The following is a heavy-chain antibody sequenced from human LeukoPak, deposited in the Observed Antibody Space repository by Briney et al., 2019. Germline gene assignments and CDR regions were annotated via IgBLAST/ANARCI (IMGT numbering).Heavy chain of an antibody. J-gene: IGHJ4*01. V-gene: IGHV1-24*01. CDR1: GFTLTDLS. CDR2: FDPEYDET. D-gene: IGHD1-26*01. CDR3: ATARSGSPYFFDY. Sequence: ASVKVSCKVSGFTLTDLSMHWVRQAPGKGLEWMGGFDPEYDETIYAQKFQGRVTMTEVTSTDTAYMELSSLRSDDTAMYYCATARSGSPYFFDYWGHGTLVTVSS.